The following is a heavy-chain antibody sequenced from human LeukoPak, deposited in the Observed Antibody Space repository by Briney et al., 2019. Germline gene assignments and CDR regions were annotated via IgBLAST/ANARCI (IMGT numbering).Heavy chain of an antibody. J-gene: IGHJ4*02. CDR2: ISYDGSNK. CDR3: AKDRGYTWDY. D-gene: IGHD3-10*01. CDR1: GFTFSSYA. Sequence: GGSLRLSCAASGFTFSSYAMHWVRQAPGKGLEWVAVISYDGSNKYYADSVKGRFTISRDNSKNTLYLQMNSLRAEDTAVYYCAKDRGYTWDYWGQGTLVTVSS. V-gene: IGHV3-30-3*01.